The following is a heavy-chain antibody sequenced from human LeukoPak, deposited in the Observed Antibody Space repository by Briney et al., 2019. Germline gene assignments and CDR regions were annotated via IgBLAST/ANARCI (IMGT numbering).Heavy chain of an antibody. J-gene: IGHJ4*02. CDR3: AKKAQYNGNYPLDY. V-gene: IGHV3-23*01. CDR2: TSDRGDYT. Sequence: PGGSLRLSCAASGFTFTSYSMSWVRQAPGKGLEWVSGTSDRGDYTYYADSVKGRFTISRDNSKNTLYLQMNGLRAEDTALYFCAKKAQYNGNYPLDYWGQGTLVTVSS. CDR1: GFTFTSYS. D-gene: IGHD1-7*01.